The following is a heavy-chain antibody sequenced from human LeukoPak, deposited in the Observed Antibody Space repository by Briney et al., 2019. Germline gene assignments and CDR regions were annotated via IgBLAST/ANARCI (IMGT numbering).Heavy chain of an antibody. Sequence: GGSLRLSCAASGFTFSSYWMRWVRQDPGKGLAWVSCIKTDGSITAYAGSVKGRFTISRDNAKNTLYLQMNSLRAEDTAVYYCAKDRGPWATVVAFDCWGQGTLVTVSS. D-gene: IGHD4-23*01. CDR1: GFTFSSYW. CDR3: AKDRGPWATVVAFDC. CDR2: IKTDGSIT. V-gene: IGHV3-74*01. J-gene: IGHJ4*02.